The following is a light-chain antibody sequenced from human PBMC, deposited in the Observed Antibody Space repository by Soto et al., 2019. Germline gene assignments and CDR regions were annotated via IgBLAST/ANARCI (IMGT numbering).Light chain of an antibody. Sequence: QSALTQPASVSGSPGQSVTISCTGTSSDVGAYNYVSWYQQHPGKAPKLMIYEVSNRPSGVSNRFSGSKSGNTASLTNSGLQAEDEADYYCNSYTGSSTRFVFGTGTKVTVL. CDR2: EVS. CDR1: SSDVGAYNY. CDR3: NSYTGSSTRFV. J-gene: IGLJ1*01. V-gene: IGLV2-14*01.